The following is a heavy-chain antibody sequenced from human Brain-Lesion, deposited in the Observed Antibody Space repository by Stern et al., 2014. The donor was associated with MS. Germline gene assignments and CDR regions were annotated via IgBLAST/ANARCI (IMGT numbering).Heavy chain of an antibody. D-gene: IGHD3-3*01. CDR1: GYIFTGYY. CDR3: ARDQRGITIFGVVTDYYYLGMDV. CDR2: INPTTGGT. V-gene: IGHV1-2*02. Sequence: QVQLVQSGAEVKKPGASVKVSCKTSGYIFTGYYIHWVRQAPGQGIEWMAWINPTTGGTKYAQKFQGRVTMSRDTSISTAYVELSSLTSDDTAVYYCARDQRGITIFGVVTDYYYLGMDVWGQGTTVTVSS. J-gene: IGHJ6*02.